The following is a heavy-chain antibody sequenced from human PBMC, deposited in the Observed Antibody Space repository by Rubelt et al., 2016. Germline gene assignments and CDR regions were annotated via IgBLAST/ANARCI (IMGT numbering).Heavy chain of an antibody. Sequence: QVHLQESGPGLLKPSETLSLTCTVSGGSIRSYYWSWIRQPPGKGLEWIGYIYYSGSTNYNPSLKSRVTRAVDTSKNQFSLKLSSVTAADTAVYDCARLGGATRSHWFDPWGQGTLVTGSS. CDR2: IYYSGST. CDR3: ARLGGATRSHWFDP. D-gene: IGHD1-26*01. V-gene: IGHV4-59*12. J-gene: IGHJ5*02. CDR1: GGSIRSYY.